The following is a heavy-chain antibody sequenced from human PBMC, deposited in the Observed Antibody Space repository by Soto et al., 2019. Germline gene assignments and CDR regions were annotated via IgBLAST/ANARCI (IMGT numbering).Heavy chain of an antibody. V-gene: IGHV4-59*08. CDR1: GGSISSYY. Sequence: PSETLSLTCTVSGGSISSYYWSWIRQPPGKGLEWIGYIYYSGSTNYNPSLKSRVTISVDTSKNQFPLKLSSVTAADTAVYYCARLGYSYGSHYYYYYYMDVWGKGTTVTVSS. J-gene: IGHJ6*03. CDR2: IYYSGST. D-gene: IGHD5-18*01. CDR3: ARLGYSYGSHYYYYYYMDV.